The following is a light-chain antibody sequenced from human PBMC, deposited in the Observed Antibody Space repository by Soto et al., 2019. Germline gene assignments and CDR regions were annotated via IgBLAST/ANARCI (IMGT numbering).Light chain of an antibody. CDR3: QQYDGAPLT. J-gene: IGKJ3*01. CDR1: QSVRNW. CDR2: AAS. Sequence: TQSPSTLSASVGDRVSITCRASQSVRNWLAWYQQKPGQAPRLLIYAASTRHTGIPDRFNGSGSGTDFALTINRLEPEDFAVYFCQQYDGAPLTFGPGTKVDVK. V-gene: IGKV3-20*01.